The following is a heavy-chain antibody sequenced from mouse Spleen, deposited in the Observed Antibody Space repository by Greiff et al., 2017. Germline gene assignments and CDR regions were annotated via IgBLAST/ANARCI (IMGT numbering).Heavy chain of an antibody. CDR2: ISYDGSN. V-gene: IGHV3-6*01. Sequence: EVKLMESGPGLVKPSQSLSLTCSVTGYSITSGYYWNWIRQFPGNKLEWMGYISYDGSNNYNPSLKNRISITRDTSKNQFFLKLNSVTTEDTATYYCARDRNWDYFDYWGQGTTLTVSS. J-gene: IGHJ2*01. CDR1: GYSITSGYY. CDR3: ARDRNWDYFDY. D-gene: IGHD4-1*01.